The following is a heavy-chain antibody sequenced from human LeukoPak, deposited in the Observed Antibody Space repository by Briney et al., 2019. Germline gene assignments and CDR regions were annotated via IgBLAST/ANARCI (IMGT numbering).Heavy chain of an antibody. CDR1: GGSFSGYY. CDR3: ARHATRLLTGSQRGFDY. D-gene: IGHD3-9*01. CDR2: INHSGST. Sequence: SETLSLTCAVYGGSFSGYYWSWIRQPPGKGLEWIGEINHSGSTNYNPSLKSRVTISVDTSKNQFSLKLSSVTAADTAVYYCARHATRLLTGSQRGFDYWGQGTLVTVSS. J-gene: IGHJ4*02. V-gene: IGHV4-34*01.